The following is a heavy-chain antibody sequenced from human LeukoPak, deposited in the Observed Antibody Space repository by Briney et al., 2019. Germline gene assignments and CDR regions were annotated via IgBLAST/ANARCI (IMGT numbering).Heavy chain of an antibody. CDR1: GFTFDDYA. CDR2: ISWNSGSI. CDR3: ARGAGDFFHYYFDY. V-gene: IGHV3-9*03. D-gene: IGHD3-3*01. J-gene: IGHJ4*02. Sequence: GGSLRLSCAASGFTFDDYAMHWVRQAPGKGLEWVSGISWNSGSIGYADSVKGRFTISRDNAKNSLYLQMNSLRAEDMALYYCARGAGDFFHYYFDYWGQGTLVTVSS.